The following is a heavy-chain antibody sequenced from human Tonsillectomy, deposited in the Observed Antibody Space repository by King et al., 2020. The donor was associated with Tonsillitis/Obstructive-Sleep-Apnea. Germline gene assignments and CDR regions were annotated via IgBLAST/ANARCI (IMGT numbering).Heavy chain of an antibody. D-gene: IGHD7-27*01. Sequence: LVASFGVFVPPWGSLRLSCSASGFPFSSSWLHWVRHAPGPGLVWVSRINNDASSTNYADSVKGRFTISRDNAKNTLYLQMNSLRAEDTAVYYCARGALGISPHFDCWGQGTLVTVSS. CDR3: ARGALGISPHFDC. J-gene: IGHJ4*02. V-gene: IGHV3-74*01. CDR2: INNDASST. CDR1: GFPFSSSW.